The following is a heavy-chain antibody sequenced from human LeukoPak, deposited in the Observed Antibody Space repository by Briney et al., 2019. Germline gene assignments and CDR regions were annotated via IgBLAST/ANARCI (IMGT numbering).Heavy chain of an antibody. Sequence: PSETLSLTCTVSGGSISSYYWSWIRQPPGKELEWIGYIYYSGSTNYNPSLKSRVTISVDTSKNQFSLKLSSVTAADTAVYYCAGGGPIYYDSSGYYYYYYYGMDVWGQGTTVTVSS. CDR2: IYYSGST. J-gene: IGHJ6*02. V-gene: IGHV4-59*01. CDR3: AGGGPIYYDSSGYYYYYYYGMDV. D-gene: IGHD3-22*01. CDR1: GGSISSYY.